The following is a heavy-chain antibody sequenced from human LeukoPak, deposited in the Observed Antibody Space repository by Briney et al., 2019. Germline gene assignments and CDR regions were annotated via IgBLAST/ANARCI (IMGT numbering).Heavy chain of an antibody. Sequence: GGSLRLSCEASGFTFSSYAMSWVRQAPGKGLEWVSAIIGSGGTTYYADSVKGRFTISRDNTKNTLYLQMNSLRVEDTAVYYCAKGVLGLASAFDIWGQGTMVTVSS. CDR2: IIGSGGTT. D-gene: IGHD3-16*01. CDR3: AKGVLGLASAFDI. V-gene: IGHV3-23*01. CDR1: GFTFSSYA. J-gene: IGHJ3*02.